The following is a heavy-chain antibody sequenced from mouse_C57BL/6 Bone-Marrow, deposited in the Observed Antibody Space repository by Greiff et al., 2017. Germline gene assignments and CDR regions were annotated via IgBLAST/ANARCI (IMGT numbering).Heavy chain of an antibody. V-gene: IGHV5-6*01. Sequence: EVKVVESGGDLVKPGGSLKLSCAASGFTFSSYGMSWVRQTPDKRLEWVATISSGGSYTYYPDSVKGRFTISRDNAKNTLYLQMSSLKSEDTAMYYCARHSDDYDGVDYWGQGTTLTVSS. CDR1: GFTFSSYG. J-gene: IGHJ2*01. CDR3: ARHSDDYDGVDY. D-gene: IGHD2-4*01. CDR2: ISSGGSYT.